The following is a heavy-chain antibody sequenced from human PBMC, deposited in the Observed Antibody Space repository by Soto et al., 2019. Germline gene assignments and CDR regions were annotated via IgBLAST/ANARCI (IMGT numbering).Heavy chain of an antibody. Sequence: PSESLSLTCTVSGGSISSYYWSWIRQPPGKGLEWIGYIYYSGSTNYNPSLKSRVTISVDTSKNQFSLKLSSVTAEDMAVYYCARREQSDYYYMDVWGKGTSVTVSS. D-gene: IGHD6-19*01. CDR3: ARREQSDYYYMDV. V-gene: IGHV4-59*01. J-gene: IGHJ6*03. CDR1: GGSISSYY. CDR2: IYYSGST.